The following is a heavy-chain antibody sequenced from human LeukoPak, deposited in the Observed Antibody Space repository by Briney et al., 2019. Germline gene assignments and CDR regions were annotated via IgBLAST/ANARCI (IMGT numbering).Heavy chain of an antibody. CDR3: AKDIQQCLETGDDAFDI. J-gene: IGHJ3*02. CDR1: GFTFDDYA. V-gene: IGHV3-9*03. Sequence: GGSLRLSCAASGFTFDDYAMHGVRQAPGKGLEWVSGISWNSGSIGYADSVKGRFTISRDNAKNSLYLQMNSLRAEDMALYYCAKDIQQCLETGDDAFDIWGQGTMVTVSS. D-gene: IGHD6-19*01. CDR2: ISWNSGSI.